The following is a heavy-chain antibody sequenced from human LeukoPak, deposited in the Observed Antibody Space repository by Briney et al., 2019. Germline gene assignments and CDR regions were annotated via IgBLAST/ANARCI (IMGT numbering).Heavy chain of an antibody. J-gene: IGHJ6*03. CDR2: ISSSSSTI. D-gene: IGHD6-13*01. CDR1: GLTFSSYE. CDR3: ARGSSWYYYYMDV. Sequence: GGSLRLSCAASGLTFSSYEMNWVRQAPGKGLEWVSYISSSSSTIYYADSVKGRFTISRDNAKNSLYLQMNSLRAEDTAVYYCARGSSWYYYYMDVWGKGTTVTVSS. V-gene: IGHV3-48*01.